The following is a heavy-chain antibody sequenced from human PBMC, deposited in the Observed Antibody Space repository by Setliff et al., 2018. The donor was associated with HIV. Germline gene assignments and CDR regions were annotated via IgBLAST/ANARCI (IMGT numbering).Heavy chain of an antibody. Sequence: GSLRLSCAASRFDFNNYWMCWVRQAPGKGLEWVANIGQDGSEKNYVDSVKGRFTISRDNAKNSMDLQMNSLRAEDTALYYCARDGGPGSAWGDYSYYYTMDVWGKGTTVTV. CDR2: IGQDGSEK. CDR1: RFDFNNYW. D-gene: IGHD6-19*01. CDR3: ARDGGPGSAWGDYSYYYTMDV. J-gene: IGHJ6*03. V-gene: IGHV3-7*01.